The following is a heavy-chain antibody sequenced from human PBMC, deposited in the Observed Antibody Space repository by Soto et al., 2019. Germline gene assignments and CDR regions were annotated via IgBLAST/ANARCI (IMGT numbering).Heavy chain of an antibody. J-gene: IGHJ3*02. CDR2: IKQDGSEK. D-gene: IGHD3-10*01. CDR1: GFTFSSYW. V-gene: IGHV3-7*01. Sequence: EVQLVESGGGLVQPGGSLRLSCAASGFTFSSYWMSWVRQAPGKGLEWVANIKQDGSEKYYVDSVKGRFTISRDNAKNPLFLQINSLRPEDTAVYYCARKNYLPADIWGQGTMVTVSS. CDR3: ARKNYLPADI.